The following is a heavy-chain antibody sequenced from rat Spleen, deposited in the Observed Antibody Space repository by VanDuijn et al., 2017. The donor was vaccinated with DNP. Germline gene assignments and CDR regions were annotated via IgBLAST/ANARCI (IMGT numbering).Heavy chain of an antibody. V-gene: IGHV5S10*01. CDR1: GFTFSDYA. J-gene: IGHJ3*01. Sequence: EVQLVESGGGLVHPGNSLKLSCADSGFTFSDYAMAWVRQSPKKALEWVATIIYDGTTTYYREYVKGRFTISRDNDKNTLFLQMDSLRSEDTATYYCATSGYGYDGYPFAYWGQGTLVTVSS. D-gene: IGHD1-12*03. CDR3: ATSGYGYDGYPFAY. CDR2: IIYDGTTT.